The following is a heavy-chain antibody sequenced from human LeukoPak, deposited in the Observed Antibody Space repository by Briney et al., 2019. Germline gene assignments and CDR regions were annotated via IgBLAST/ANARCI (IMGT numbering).Heavy chain of an antibody. CDR2: ISWNSGSI. D-gene: IGHD6-19*01. V-gene: IGHV3-9*01. CDR1: GFTFDDYA. CDR3: AKDMRIAVAGTFDY. J-gene: IGHJ4*02. Sequence: GRSLRLSCAASGFTFDDYAMHWVRQAPGKGLEWVSGISWNSGSIGYADSVKGRFTISRDNAKNSLYLQMNSLRAEDTALYYCAKDMRIAVAGTFDYWGQGTLVTGSS.